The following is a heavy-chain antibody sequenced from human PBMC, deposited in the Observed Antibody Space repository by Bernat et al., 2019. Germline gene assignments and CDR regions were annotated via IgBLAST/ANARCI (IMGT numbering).Heavy chain of an antibody. CDR2: IIPIFGTA. V-gene: IGHV1-69*06. Sequence: QVQLVQSGAEVKKPGSSVKVSCKASGGTFSSYAISWVRQAPGQGLEWMGGIIPIFGTANYAQKFQGRVTITADKSTSTAYMELSSLRSEDTAVYYCATRNDKDVLLGCREGHYYYYYYMDVWGKGTTVTVSS. CDR3: ATRNDKDVLLGCREGHYYYYYYMDV. J-gene: IGHJ6*03. D-gene: IGHD3-10*01. CDR1: GGTFSSYA.